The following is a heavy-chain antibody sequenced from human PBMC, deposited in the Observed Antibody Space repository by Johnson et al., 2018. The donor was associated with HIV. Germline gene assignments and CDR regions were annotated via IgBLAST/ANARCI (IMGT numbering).Heavy chain of an antibody. CDR1: GFTFSSYW. Sequence: VQLVESGGGLVQPGGSLRLSCAASGFTFSSYWMSWVRQAPGKGLEWVANIKQDGSEKYYVDSVKGRFTISRDNAKNSLYLQMNSLRAGDTAVYYCARACSAAHCYSAQAFDIWGQGTMVTVSS. J-gene: IGHJ3*02. D-gene: IGHD2-15*01. V-gene: IGHV3-7*01. CDR2: IKQDGSEK. CDR3: ARACSAAHCYSAQAFDI.